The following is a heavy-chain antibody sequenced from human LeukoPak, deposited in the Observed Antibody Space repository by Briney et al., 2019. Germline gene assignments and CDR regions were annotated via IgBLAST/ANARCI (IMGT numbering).Heavy chain of an antibody. J-gene: IGHJ4*02. V-gene: IGHV4-31*03. D-gene: IGHD6-13*01. CDR2: IYYSGST. CDR1: GGSISSGGYY. CDR3: ARVEGIAAAGDFDY. Sequence: PSETLSLTCTVSGGSISSGGYYWSWIRQHPGKGLEWIGYIYYSGSTYYNPSLKSRVTISVDTSKNQFSLKLSSVTAADTAVYYCARVEGIAAAGDFDYWGQGTLVTVSS.